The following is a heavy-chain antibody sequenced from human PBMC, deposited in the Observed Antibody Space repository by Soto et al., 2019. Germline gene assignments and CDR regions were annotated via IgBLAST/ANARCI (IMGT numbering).Heavy chain of an antibody. CDR1: GGSISTYY. CDR3: ERSLYADSTFDY. Sequence: QVQLQESGPGLVKPSETLSLTCTVSGGSISTYYWNWIRQPPGKGLEWIGYVFHSGTTNYNPSLKGRVTMSVDTPKTRLSLKLNSVTAADTAVYYCERSLYADSTFDYWGQGTLVTVSS. J-gene: IGHJ4*02. D-gene: IGHD4-17*01. V-gene: IGHV4-59*01. CDR2: VFHSGTT.